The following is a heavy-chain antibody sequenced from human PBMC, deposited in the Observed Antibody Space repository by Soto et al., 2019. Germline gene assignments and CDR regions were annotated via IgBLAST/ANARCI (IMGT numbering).Heavy chain of an antibody. J-gene: IGHJ4*02. V-gene: IGHV3-23*01. CDR2: IGGSGGST. Sequence: GQGRIMKQKWVSAIGGSGGSTYYADSVKGRFTISRDNSKNTLYLQMNSLRAEDTAVYYCAKESTAQQLVAHYFDYWGQGTLVTVSS. CDR3: AKESTAQQLVAHYFDY. D-gene: IGHD6-13*01.